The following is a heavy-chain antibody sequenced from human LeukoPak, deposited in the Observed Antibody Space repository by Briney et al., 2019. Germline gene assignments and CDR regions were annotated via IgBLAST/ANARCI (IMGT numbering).Heavy chain of an antibody. Sequence: ASVKVSCKASGYTFTGYYMHWVRQAPGQGLEWMGWINPNSGGTNYAQKFQGRATMTRDTSISTAYMELSRLRSDDTAVYYCARAPDSSVWFDPWGQGTLVTVSS. CDR3: ARAPDSSVWFDP. CDR1: GYTFTGYY. V-gene: IGHV1-2*02. D-gene: IGHD3-22*01. CDR2: INPNSGGT. J-gene: IGHJ5*02.